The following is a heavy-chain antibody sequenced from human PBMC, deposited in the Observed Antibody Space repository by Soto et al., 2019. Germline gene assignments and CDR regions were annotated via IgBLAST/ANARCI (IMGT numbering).Heavy chain of an antibody. CDR1: GGSISSYH. CDR2: IYYSGST. CDR3: ARYYYYYGMDV. Sequence: SETLSLTCTVSGGSISSYHWSWIRQPPGKGLEWIGYIYYSGSTNYNPSLKSRVTISVDTSKNQFSLKLSSVTAADTAVYYCARYYYYYGMDVWGQGTTVTVSS. V-gene: IGHV4-59*08. J-gene: IGHJ6*02.